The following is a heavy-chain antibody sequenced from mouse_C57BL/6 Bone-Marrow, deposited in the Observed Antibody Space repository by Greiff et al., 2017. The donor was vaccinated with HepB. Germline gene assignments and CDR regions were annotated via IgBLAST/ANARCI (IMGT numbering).Heavy chain of an antibody. V-gene: IGHV1-81*01. D-gene: IGHD1-1*01. Sequence: QVQLQQSGAELARPGASVKLSCKASGYTFTSYGISWAKQRTGQGLEWIGEIYPRSGNTYYNEKFKGKATLTADKSSSTAYMELRSLTSEDSAVYFGARRRGLRRGYYYAMDYWGQGTSVTVSS. CDR3: ARRRGLRRGYYYAMDY. CDR1: GYTFTSYG. J-gene: IGHJ4*01. CDR2: IYPRSGNT.